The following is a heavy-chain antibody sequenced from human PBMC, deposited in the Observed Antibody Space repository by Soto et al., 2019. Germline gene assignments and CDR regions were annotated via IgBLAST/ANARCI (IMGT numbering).Heavy chain of an antibody. CDR1: GFIFSSYW. D-gene: IGHD3-10*01. Sequence: GGSLRLSCAASGFIFSSYWMSWVRQAPGKGLEWVANIKQDGSEKYYVDSVKGRFTISRDNAKNSLYLQMNSLRAEDTAVYYCARESYYYVSGNYQDFDYWGQGTLVTVSS. CDR3: ARESYYYVSGNYQDFDY. CDR2: IKQDGSEK. J-gene: IGHJ4*02. V-gene: IGHV3-7*01.